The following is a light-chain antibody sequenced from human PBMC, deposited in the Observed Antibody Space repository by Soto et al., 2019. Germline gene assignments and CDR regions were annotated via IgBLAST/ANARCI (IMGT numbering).Light chain of an antibody. CDR3: QQYYSNPWT. V-gene: IGKV4-1*01. CDR2: WAS. Sequence: DVVMTQAPDSLAVSVGQRVIINCKSSQSVLYSSNNKNYLAWYQQKPGQPPKLLIYWASTRESGVPDRFSVSGSGTDFTLTISSLQGEDVAVYYCQQYYSNPWTFGQGTKVDIK. J-gene: IGKJ1*01. CDR1: QSVLYSSNNKNY.